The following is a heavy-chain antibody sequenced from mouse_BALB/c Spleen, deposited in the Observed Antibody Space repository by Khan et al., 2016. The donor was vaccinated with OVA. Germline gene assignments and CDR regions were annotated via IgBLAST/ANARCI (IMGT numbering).Heavy chain of an antibody. CDR3: ARNTHMITRVMDY. J-gene: IGHJ4*01. CDR1: GFSLTSYG. Sequence: VQLQESGPGLVAPSQSLSITCTVSGFSLTSYGVHWVRQPPGKGLEWLVLIWSDGKTTYNSNLKSRLSISSDNSKSHAFLKMNSLHTDDNAMYYCARNTHMITRVMDYWGQGTSVTVSS. V-gene: IGHV2-6*02. CDR2: IWSDGKT. D-gene: IGHD2-4*01.